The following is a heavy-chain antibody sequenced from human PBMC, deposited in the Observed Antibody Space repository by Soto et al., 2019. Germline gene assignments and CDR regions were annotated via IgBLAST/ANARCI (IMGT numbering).Heavy chain of an antibody. J-gene: IGHJ4*02. D-gene: IGHD3-16*02. Sequence: QVPLVQSGAEVKKPGASVKVSCKASGYTFTSYGISWVRQAPGQGLEWMGWISAYNGNTNYAQKLQGRVTMTTDTSTSTAYMELRSLRSDDTAVYYCARLYYDYVWGSYRPYYFDYWGQGTLVTVSS. CDR2: ISAYNGNT. V-gene: IGHV1-18*04. CDR3: ARLYYDYVWGSYRPYYFDY. CDR1: GYTFTSYG.